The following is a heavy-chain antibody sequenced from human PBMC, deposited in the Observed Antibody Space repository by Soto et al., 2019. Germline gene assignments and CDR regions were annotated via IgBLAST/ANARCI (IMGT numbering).Heavy chain of an antibody. Sequence: QLLLQESGPGLVKPSETLSLTCTVSGGSILDSTYYWAWIRQSPGKGLEWIGTIFFSGGTFYTPSLKSRVTMSVDTSKNQFSLKLSSVTAADTAVYYCARQASGYYYGWFDPWGQGTMVTVSS. CDR2: IFFSGGT. CDR1: GGSILDSTYY. CDR3: ARQASGYYYGWFDP. D-gene: IGHD3-22*01. J-gene: IGHJ5*02. V-gene: IGHV4-39*01.